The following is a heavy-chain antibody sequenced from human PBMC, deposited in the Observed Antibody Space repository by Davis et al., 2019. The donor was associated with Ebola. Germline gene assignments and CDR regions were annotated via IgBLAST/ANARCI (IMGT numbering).Heavy chain of an antibody. V-gene: IGHV5-51*01. CDR3: ARQLLERVALGAFDI. Sequence: GESLKISCKGSGYSFTSYWIGWVRQMPGKGLEWMGIIYPGDSDTRYSPSFQGQVTISADKSISTAYLQWSSLKASDTAMYYCARQLLERVALGAFDIWGQGTMVTVSS. CDR1: GYSFTSYW. CDR2: IYPGDSDT. D-gene: IGHD3-3*01. J-gene: IGHJ3*02.